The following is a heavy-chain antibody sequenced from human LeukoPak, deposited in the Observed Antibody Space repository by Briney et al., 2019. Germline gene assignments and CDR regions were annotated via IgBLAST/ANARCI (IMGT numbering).Heavy chain of an antibody. CDR2: TYPGGSP. D-gene: IGHD1-1*01. CDR3: AASKQQLALDGFDS. V-gene: IGHV4/OR15-8*01. J-gene: IGHJ4*02. Sequence: SETLSLTCVVSRGSVSGDHWWAWVRQAPGKGLEWIGETYPGGSPNYNPSLRSRVTISVDTSRTQFSLTLNSVTASDTAVYFCAASKQQLALDGFDSWGQGILVTVSS. CDR1: RGSVSGDHW.